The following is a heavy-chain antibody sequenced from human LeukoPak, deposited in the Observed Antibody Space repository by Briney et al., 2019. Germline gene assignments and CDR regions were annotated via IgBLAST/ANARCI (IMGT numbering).Heavy chain of an antibody. CDR3: AKDSSQTLASPNDY. CDR1: GSTFVSFA. J-gene: IGHJ4*02. CDR2: ISGSGDTT. D-gene: IGHD6-6*01. Sequence: GGSWRPSFPAYGSTFVSFAMSWDSQLHGRGLGWVPGISGSGDTTYYADSVKGRFTVSRDNSKNALYLKLNSLRAEDTAIYYCAKDSSQTLASPNDYWGQGTLVTVSS. V-gene: IGHV3-23*01.